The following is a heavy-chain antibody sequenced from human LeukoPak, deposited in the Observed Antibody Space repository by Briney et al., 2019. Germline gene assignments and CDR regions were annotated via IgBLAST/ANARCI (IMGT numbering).Heavy chain of an antibody. J-gene: IGHJ4*02. Sequence: PGRSLRLSCAASGFTFSSYAMHWVRQAPGKGLEWVAVISYDGSNKYYADSVKGRFTISRDNSKNTLYLQMNSLRAEDTAVYYCAREYPGIAVAGGTYLDYWGQGTLVTVSS. D-gene: IGHD6-19*01. CDR3: AREYPGIAVAGGTYLDY. V-gene: IGHV3-30-3*01. CDR1: GFTFSSYA. CDR2: ISYDGSNK.